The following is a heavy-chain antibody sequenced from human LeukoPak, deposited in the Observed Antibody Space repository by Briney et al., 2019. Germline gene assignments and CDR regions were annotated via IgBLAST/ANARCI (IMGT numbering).Heavy chain of an antibody. CDR3: AKPHILTGYYGLDY. Sequence: GGSLRLSCTASGFTFSDYVMHWVRQAPGKGLEWVAVISYDGDNKYYADSVMGRFTISRDNAKNTLYLQMNSLRVEDTAVYYCAKPHILTGYYGLDYWGQGTLVTVSS. J-gene: IGHJ4*02. D-gene: IGHD3-9*01. CDR2: ISYDGDNK. CDR1: GFTFSDYV. V-gene: IGHV3-30*18.